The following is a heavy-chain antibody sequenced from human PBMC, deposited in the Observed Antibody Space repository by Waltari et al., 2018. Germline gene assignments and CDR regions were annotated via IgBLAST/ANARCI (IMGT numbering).Heavy chain of an antibody. V-gene: IGHV1-69*14. J-gene: IGHJ4*02. D-gene: IGHD3-3*01. CDR2: IIPIFGTA. Sequence: VQLVQSGAEVKKPGSSVQVSCKASGGPFSSSAISWVRHAPGHGLEWMGGIIPIFGTANYAQKCQGRVTITADKSTSTAYMELSSLRSEDTAVYYCARGGGGSYYDFWSGKENFDYWGQGTLVTVSS. CDR1: GGPFSSSA. CDR3: ARGGGGSYYDFWSGKENFDY.